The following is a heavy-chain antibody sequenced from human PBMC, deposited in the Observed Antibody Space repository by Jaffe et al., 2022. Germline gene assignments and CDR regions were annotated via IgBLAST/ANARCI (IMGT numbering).Heavy chain of an antibody. Sequence: QVQLQESGPGLVKPSETLSLTCAVSGYSISSGYYWGWIRQPPGKGLEWIGSIYHSGSTYYNPSLKSRVTISVDTSKNQFSLKLSSVTAADTAVYYCARVAYSSGWFFQIQNYYFDYWGQGTLVTVSS. D-gene: IGHD6-19*01. J-gene: IGHJ4*02. CDR3: ARVAYSSGWFFQIQNYYFDY. CDR1: GYSISSGYY. V-gene: IGHV4-38-2*01. CDR2: IYHSGST.